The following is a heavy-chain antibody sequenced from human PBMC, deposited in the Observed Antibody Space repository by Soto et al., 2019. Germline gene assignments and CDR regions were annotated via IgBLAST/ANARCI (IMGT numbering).Heavy chain of an antibody. J-gene: IGHJ6*02. CDR1: GGTFSRYS. D-gene: IGHD2-2*01. CDR3: AREDRDRETGLVPAAIDGMDV. V-gene: IGHV1-69*08. Sequence: QVQLVQSGAEVKKPGSSVKVSCKASGGTFSRYSITWVRQAPGHGLEWIGRIIPIFGIASYAQKFQGRVTITADDSTSTAYMELSSLRSDETAVYYCAREDRDRETGLVPAAIDGMDVWGQGTTVTVSS. CDR2: IIPIFGIA.